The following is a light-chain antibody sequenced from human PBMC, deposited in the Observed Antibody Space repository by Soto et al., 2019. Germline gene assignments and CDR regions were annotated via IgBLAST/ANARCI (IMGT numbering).Light chain of an antibody. CDR3: QQRSNWPPIT. CDR1: QSISSY. CDR2: DAS. V-gene: IGKV3-11*01. J-gene: IGKJ5*01. Sequence: EIVLTQSPATLSLSPGERATLSCRASQSISSYLAWYQQKPGQAPRLLIYDASNRATGIPARFSGSGSGTDFTLTISSLEPEDCAVYYCQQRSNWPPITFGQGTRLGIK.